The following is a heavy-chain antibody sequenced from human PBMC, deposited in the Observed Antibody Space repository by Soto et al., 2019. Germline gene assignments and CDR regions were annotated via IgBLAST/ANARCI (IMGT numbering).Heavy chain of an antibody. J-gene: IGHJ4*02. Sequence: QVHLVQSGADVKKPGALVKVSCKTSGYTFTSHDLHWVRQAPGQGLEWMGWINADNGNTKYSQSFQGRVTITRDTSASTTYMELTSLRSEDTAVYYCARAVTGLDYWGQGTLVTVSS. CDR2: INADNGNT. V-gene: IGHV1-3*01. CDR3: ARAVTGLDY. D-gene: IGHD2-21*02. CDR1: GYTFTSHD.